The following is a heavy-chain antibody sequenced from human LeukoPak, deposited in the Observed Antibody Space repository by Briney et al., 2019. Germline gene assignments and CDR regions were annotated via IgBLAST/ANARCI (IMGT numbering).Heavy chain of an antibody. Sequence: GASVKVSCKASGYTFTSYAMHWVRQAPGQRLEWMGWINAGNGNTKYSQKFQGRVTITRDTSASTAYMELSGLRSEDTAVYYCARAEGEWELPRFDPWGQGTLVTVSS. J-gene: IGHJ5*02. CDR1: GYTFTSYA. CDR3: ARAEGEWELPRFDP. CDR2: INAGNGNT. V-gene: IGHV1-3*01. D-gene: IGHD1-26*01.